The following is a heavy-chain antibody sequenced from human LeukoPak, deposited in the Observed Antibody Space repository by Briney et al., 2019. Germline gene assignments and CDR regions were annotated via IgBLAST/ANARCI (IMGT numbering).Heavy chain of an antibody. Sequence: PGGSLRLSCAASGFTFSSYAMSWVRQAPGKGLEWVSAISGSGGSTYYADSVKGRFTITRDNSKNTLYLRMNSLRAEDTAVYYCAKKLRYFDWLSTGHDAFDIWGQGTMVTVSS. CDR1: GFTFSSYA. V-gene: IGHV3-23*01. CDR3: AKKLRYFDWLSTGHDAFDI. CDR2: ISGSGGST. J-gene: IGHJ3*02. D-gene: IGHD3-9*01.